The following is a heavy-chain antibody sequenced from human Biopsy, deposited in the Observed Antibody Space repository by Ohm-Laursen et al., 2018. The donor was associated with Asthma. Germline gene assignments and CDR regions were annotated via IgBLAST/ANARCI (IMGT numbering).Heavy chain of an antibody. CDR3: ARSLYSNSWQYVWFDS. Sequence: SQTLSLTCTVSGGSISSDDYYWSWIRQAPGKGLEWIAHIYSCGDTYYRPSLKSRVSISVDTSKNQFSLRLSSVTAADTAVYYCARSLYSNSWQYVWFDSWGQGTLVTVSS. D-gene: IGHD6-13*01. CDR2: IYSCGDT. V-gene: IGHV4-30-4*01. CDR1: GGSISSDDYY. J-gene: IGHJ5*01.